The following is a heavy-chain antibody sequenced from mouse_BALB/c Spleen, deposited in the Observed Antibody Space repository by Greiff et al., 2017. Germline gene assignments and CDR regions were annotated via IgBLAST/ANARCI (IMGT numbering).Heavy chain of an antibody. D-gene: IGHD3-3*01. CDR3: ARAGTLYYFDY. Sequence: EVKLMESGPGLVKPSQSLSLTCTVTGYSITSDYAWNWIRQFPGNKLEWMGYISYSGSTSYNPSLKSRISITRDTSKNQFFLQLNSVTTEDTATYYCARAGTLYYFDYWGQGTTLTVSS. CDR1: GYSITSDYA. CDR2: ISYSGST. J-gene: IGHJ2*01. V-gene: IGHV3-2*02.